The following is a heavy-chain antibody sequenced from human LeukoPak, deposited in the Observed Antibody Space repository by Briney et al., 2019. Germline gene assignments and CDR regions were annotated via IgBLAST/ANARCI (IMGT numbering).Heavy chain of an antibody. Sequence: GASVKVSCKVSGYTLTELSMHWVRQAPGKGLEWMGGFDPEDGETIYAQKFQGRVTMTEDTSTDTAYMELSSLRSEDTAVYYCATATILTGYYTFDYWGQGTLVTVSS. V-gene: IGHV1-24*01. CDR1: GYTLTELS. CDR3: ATATILTGYYTFDY. D-gene: IGHD3-9*01. CDR2: FDPEDGET. J-gene: IGHJ4*02.